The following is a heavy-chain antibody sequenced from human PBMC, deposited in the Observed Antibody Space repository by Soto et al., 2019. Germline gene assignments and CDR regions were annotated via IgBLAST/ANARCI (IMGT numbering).Heavy chain of an antibody. Sequence: GASLKISCAASGFTFSSYAMSWVRQAPGKGLEWVSAISGSGGSTYYADSVKGRFTISRDNSKNTLYLQMNSLRAEDTAVYYCAKPYSSGWDDAFDIWGQGTMVTVSS. CDR1: GFTFSSYA. D-gene: IGHD6-19*01. CDR2: ISGSGGST. V-gene: IGHV3-23*01. CDR3: AKPYSSGWDDAFDI. J-gene: IGHJ3*02.